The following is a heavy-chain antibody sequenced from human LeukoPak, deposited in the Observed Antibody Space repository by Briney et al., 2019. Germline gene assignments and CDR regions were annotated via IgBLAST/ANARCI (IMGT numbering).Heavy chain of an antibody. D-gene: IGHD5-12*01. CDR1: GFTFSRYW. J-gene: IGHJ4*02. CDR2: VNGDGSTT. V-gene: IGHV3-74*01. CDR3: AVKGGYNGLDALFDY. Sequence: GGSLRLSCAASGFTFSRYWMHWVRQAPRKGVEWVSRVNGDGSTTTYADSVKGRFTISRDNAKNTLYLQVNSLRVEDTAVYYCAVKGGYNGLDALFDYWGPGTLVTVSS.